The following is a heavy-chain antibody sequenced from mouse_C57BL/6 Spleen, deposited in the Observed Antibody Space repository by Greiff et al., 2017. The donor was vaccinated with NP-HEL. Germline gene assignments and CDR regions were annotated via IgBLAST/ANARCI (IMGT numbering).Heavy chain of an antibody. Sequence: EVQLQQSGPELVKPGASVKISCKASGYSFTDYNMNWVKQSNGKSLEWIGVINPNYGTTSYNQKFKGKATLTVDQSSSTAYMQLNSLTSEDSAVYYCASSYDYDGSWYFDVWGTGTTVTVSS. CDR1: GYSFTDYN. CDR3: ASSYDYDGSWYFDV. V-gene: IGHV1-39*01. D-gene: IGHD2-4*01. J-gene: IGHJ1*03. CDR2: INPNYGTT.